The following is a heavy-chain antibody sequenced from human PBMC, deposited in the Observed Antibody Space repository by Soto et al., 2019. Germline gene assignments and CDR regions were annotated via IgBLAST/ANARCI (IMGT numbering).Heavy chain of an antibody. CDR3: ATKTPKHYDILTGYYYFDY. D-gene: IGHD3-9*01. CDR1: GVSISSSSYY. J-gene: IGHJ4*02. V-gene: IGHV4-39*01. CDR2: IYYSGST. Sequence: PSETLSLTCTVSGVSISSSSYYWGWIRQPPGKGLEWIGSIYYSGSTYYNPSLKSRVTISVDTSKNQFSLKLSSVTAADTAVYYCATKTPKHYDILTGYYYFDYWGQGTLVTVSS.